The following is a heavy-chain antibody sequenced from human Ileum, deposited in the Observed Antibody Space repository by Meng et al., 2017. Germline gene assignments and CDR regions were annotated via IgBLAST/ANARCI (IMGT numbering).Heavy chain of an antibody. CDR2: IYYTGST. J-gene: IGHJ2*01. CDR3: ARNRDSGL. D-gene: IGHD1-14*01. CDR1: GGSISPYW. Sequence: SETLSLTCTVSGGSISPYWWTWIRQPPGKGLEWIGNIYYTGSTNYDPSLKSRVTISVDTSKNQFSLSLSSVTAADTAVYYCARNRDSGLWGRGTLVPVSS. V-gene: IGHV4-59*01.